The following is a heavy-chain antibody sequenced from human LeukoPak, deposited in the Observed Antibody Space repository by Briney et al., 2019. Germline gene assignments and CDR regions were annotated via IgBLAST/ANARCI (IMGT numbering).Heavy chain of an antibody. CDR1: GFNFDNSA. V-gene: IGHV3-9*01. CDR2: INWDSSSV. J-gene: IGHJ6*02. Sequence: QPGGSLRLSCAASGFNFDNSAMHWVRQAPGKGLEWVSGINWDSSSVGYADSVKGRFTISRDNAKNSLYLQMNSLRAEDTALYYCAKSRYAEYYYGMDVWGQGTTVTVSS. CDR3: AKSRYAEYYYGMDV. D-gene: IGHD6-6*01.